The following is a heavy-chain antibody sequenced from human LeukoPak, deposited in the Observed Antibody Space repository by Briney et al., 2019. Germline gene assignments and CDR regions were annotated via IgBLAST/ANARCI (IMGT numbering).Heavy chain of an antibody. V-gene: IGHV4-59*01. Sequence: PSETLSLTCAVYGGSISSYYWSWIRQPPGKGLEWIGYIYYSGSTNYNPSLKSRVTISVDTSKNQFSLKLSSVTAADTAVYYCARTEASWFDPWGQGTLVTVSS. CDR2: IYYSGST. CDR3: ARTEASWFDP. J-gene: IGHJ5*02. CDR1: GGSISSYY.